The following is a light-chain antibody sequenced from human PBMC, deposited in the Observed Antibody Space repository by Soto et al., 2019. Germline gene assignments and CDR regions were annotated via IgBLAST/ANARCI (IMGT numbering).Light chain of an antibody. J-gene: IGKJ4*01. CDR2: GAA. Sequence: EIVLTQSPATLSLSPGERATLSCRASQTLTSNYLAWYQQKPGQAPRLLIHGAASRATGIPDRFSGSGSGTDFTLTISRLEPEDFAVYYCQQYCDSVLTFGGGTKVEIK. CDR1: QTLTSNY. CDR3: QQYCDSVLT. V-gene: IGKV3-20*01.